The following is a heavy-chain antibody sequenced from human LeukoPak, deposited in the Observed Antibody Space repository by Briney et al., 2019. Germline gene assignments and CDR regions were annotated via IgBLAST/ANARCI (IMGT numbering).Heavy chain of an antibody. CDR2: IYYNGNT. V-gene: IGHV4-4*02. D-gene: IGHD2-21*02. CDR1: GGSIGINNW. J-gene: IGHJ4*02. Sequence: MTSGTLSLTCAVSGGSIGINNWWSWVRQSPGKGLEWIGEIYYNGNTNYNSSLKSRVTISVDRSKSQFSLRLSSVTAADTGTYYCAKVRVTPYIAFDQWGQGTLVTVSS. CDR3: AKVRVTPYIAFDQ.